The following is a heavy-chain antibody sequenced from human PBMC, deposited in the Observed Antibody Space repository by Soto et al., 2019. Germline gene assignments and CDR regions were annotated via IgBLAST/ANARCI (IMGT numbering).Heavy chain of an antibody. V-gene: IGHV4-39*01. D-gene: IGHD3-9*01. CDR3: ARTVLGPDLLADSFVDYYYYMDV. Sequence: PSETLSLTCTVSGGSISSSSYYWGWIRQPPGKGLEWIGSIYYSGSTYYNPSLRSRVTISVDTSKNQFSLKLSSVTAADTAVYYCARTVLGPDLLADSFVDYYYYMDVWGQGTTVTVSS. J-gene: IGHJ6*03. CDR2: IYYSGST. CDR1: GGSISSSSYY.